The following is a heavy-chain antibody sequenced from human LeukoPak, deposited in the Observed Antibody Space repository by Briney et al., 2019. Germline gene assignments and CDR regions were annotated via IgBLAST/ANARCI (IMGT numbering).Heavy chain of an antibody. CDR3: ARDPASGSITGGGGDWFDP. Sequence: ASVKVSCKASGYTFTSYGISWVRQAPGQGLEWMGWISAYNGNTNYAQKLQGRVTMTTDTSTSTAYMELRSLRSDDTAVYYCARDPASGSITGGGGDWFDPWGQGTLVTVSS. D-gene: IGHD1-14*01. CDR1: GYTFTSYG. V-gene: IGHV1-18*01. J-gene: IGHJ5*02. CDR2: ISAYNGNT.